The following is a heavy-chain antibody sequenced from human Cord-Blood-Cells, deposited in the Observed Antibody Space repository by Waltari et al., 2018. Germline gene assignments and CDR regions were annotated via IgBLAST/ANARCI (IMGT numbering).Heavy chain of an antibody. CDR1: GGSISSSSYY. V-gene: IGHV4-39*01. CDR3: ARPNYDSSGYYHAFDI. D-gene: IGHD3-22*01. J-gene: IGHJ3*02. CDR2: IYYSGST. Sequence: QLMLQVSGPGLVKPSEPLSLTWAVSGGSISSSSYYWGGFCQSPGKGLEWSGSIYYSGSTYYNPSLKSRVTISVDTSKNQFSLKLSSVTAADTAVYYCARPNYDSSGYYHAFDIWGQGTMVTVSS.